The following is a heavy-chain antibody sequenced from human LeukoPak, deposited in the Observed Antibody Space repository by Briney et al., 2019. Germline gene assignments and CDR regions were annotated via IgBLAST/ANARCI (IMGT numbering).Heavy chain of an antibody. J-gene: IGHJ4*02. V-gene: IGHV3-30*12. D-gene: IGHD1-26*01. CDR2: IRYVGSDK. CDR3: GRALGSPLDY. CDR1: GFTFSSYG. Sequence: GRSLRLSCAASGFTFSSYGMHWVRQAPGKGLEWMAVIRYVGSDKYYADSVKGRFTISRDNAKNTLYLQMNSLRVEDTAVYYCGRALGSPLDYWGQGTLVTVSS.